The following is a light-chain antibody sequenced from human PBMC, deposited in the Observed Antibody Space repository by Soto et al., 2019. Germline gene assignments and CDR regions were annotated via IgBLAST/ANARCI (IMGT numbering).Light chain of an antibody. CDR1: QTIKSY. CDR2: GAS. V-gene: IGKV1-39*01. CDR3: QQCYTTPYT. Sequence: DIQMTQSPSSLSASVGDRVTISCRASQTIKSYLNWYQHKPGKAPQLLISGASSLQGGVPSRFSGSASGPEFTLTISSLQPEDIATYYCQQCYTTPYTCGQGTKLDLK. J-gene: IGKJ2*01.